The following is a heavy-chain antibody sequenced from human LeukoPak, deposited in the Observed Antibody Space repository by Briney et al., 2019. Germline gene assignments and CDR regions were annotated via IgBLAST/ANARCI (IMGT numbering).Heavy chain of an antibody. D-gene: IGHD6-19*01. J-gene: IGHJ5*02. Sequence: SETLSLTCTVPGGSISSGGYYWSWIRQHPGKGLEWIGYIYYSGSTYYNPSLKSRVTISVDTSKNQFSLKLSSVTAADTAVYYCARDGAVAGTRWFDPWGQGTLVTVSS. V-gene: IGHV4-31*03. CDR2: IYYSGST. CDR1: GGSISSGGYY. CDR3: ARDGAVAGTRWFDP.